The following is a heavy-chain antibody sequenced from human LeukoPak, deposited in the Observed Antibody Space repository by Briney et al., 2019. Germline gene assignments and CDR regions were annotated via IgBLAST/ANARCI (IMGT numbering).Heavy chain of an antibody. Sequence: GASVKVSCKASGYTFTIYYMHWVRQAPGQGLEWMGIINPSGGSTSYAQKFQGRVTMTRDTSTSTVYMELSSLRSEDTAVYYCARDLPRYDSSGYYYDDYWGQGTLVTVSS. J-gene: IGHJ4*02. CDR1: GYTFTIYY. V-gene: IGHV1-46*01. CDR3: ARDLPRYDSSGYYYDDY. D-gene: IGHD3-22*01. CDR2: INPSGGST.